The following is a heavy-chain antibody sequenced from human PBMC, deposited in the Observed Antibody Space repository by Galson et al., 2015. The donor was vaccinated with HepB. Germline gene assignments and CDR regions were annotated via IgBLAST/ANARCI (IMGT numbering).Heavy chain of an antibody. Sequence: SVKVSCKASGYTFTSYYMHWVRQAPGQGLEWMGIINPSGGSTSYAQKFQGRVTMTRDTSTSTVYMELSSLRSEDTAVYYCARDFSHYYDSRGSDAFDIWGQGTMVTVSS. V-gene: IGHV1-46*01. D-gene: IGHD3-22*01. CDR3: ARDFSHYYDSRGSDAFDI. CDR1: GYTFTSYY. J-gene: IGHJ3*02. CDR2: INPSGGST.